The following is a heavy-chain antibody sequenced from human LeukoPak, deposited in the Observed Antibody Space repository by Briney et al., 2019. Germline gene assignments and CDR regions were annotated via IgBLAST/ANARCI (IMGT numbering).Heavy chain of an antibody. CDR2: INHSGST. V-gene: IGHV4-34*01. CDR3: ARGPYCGGDCYLNSWYFDL. Sequence: SETLSLTCAVYGGSFSGYYWSWIRQPPGKGLEWLGEINHSGSTNYNPSLKSRVTISVDTSKNQLSLKLSSVTAADTAVYYCARGPYCGGDCYLNSWYFDLWGRGTLVTVSS. CDR1: GGSFSGYY. D-gene: IGHD2-21*01. J-gene: IGHJ2*01.